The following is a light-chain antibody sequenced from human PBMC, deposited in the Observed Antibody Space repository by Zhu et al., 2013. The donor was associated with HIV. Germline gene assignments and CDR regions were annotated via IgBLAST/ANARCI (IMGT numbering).Light chain of an antibody. CDR1: QDIRNH. CDR2: LAS. CDR3: QKYDDAPLT. Sequence: DIQLTQSPSSLSASVGDRVTFTCRASQDIRNHLGWYQQKPGKAPRRLIYLASTLQSGVPSRFSGSGSGTDFTLTISSLQPEDFATYYCQKYDDAPLTFGQGTRLEVK. V-gene: IGKV1-17*01. J-gene: IGKJ5*01.